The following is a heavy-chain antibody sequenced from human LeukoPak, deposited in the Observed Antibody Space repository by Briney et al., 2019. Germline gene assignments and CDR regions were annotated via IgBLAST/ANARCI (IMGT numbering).Heavy chain of an antibody. V-gene: IGHV4-38-2*01. Sequence: GSLRLSCAASGFTFSSYAMSWVRQPPGQGLEGFGGLYYDGTTYYNPSFKGRVTILVDTSKDQFSLKQSSVTAADTAVYYCAFWSFYYSGSGEYNWGQGALVTVSS. CDR3: AFWSFYYSGSGEYN. D-gene: IGHD3-3*01. CDR2: LYYDGTT. CDR1: GFTFSSYA. J-gene: IGHJ4*02.